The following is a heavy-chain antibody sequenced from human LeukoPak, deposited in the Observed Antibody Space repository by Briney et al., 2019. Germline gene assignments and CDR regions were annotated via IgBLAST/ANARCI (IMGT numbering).Heavy chain of an antibody. J-gene: IGHJ3*01. CDR3: ARSSYSSSSSV. Sequence: GGSLRLSCAVSGFTFSGFWMSWSRQAPGKGLEWVASINSDGSEGYYADVVKGRFTISRDNAKSSLYLQINSLRAEDTAVYYCARSSYSSSSSVWGQGTMVTVSS. V-gene: IGHV3-7*03. D-gene: IGHD6-6*01. CDR2: INSDGSEG. CDR1: GFTFSGFW.